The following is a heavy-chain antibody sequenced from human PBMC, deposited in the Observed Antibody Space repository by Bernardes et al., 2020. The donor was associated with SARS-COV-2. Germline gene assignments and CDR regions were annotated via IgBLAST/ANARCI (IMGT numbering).Heavy chain of an antibody. J-gene: IGHJ4*02. CDR2: ISSNGGST. D-gene: IGHD4-17*01. Sequence: GGSLRLSCSASGFSFSTYAMHWVHQAPGKGLESVSTISSNGGSTYYADSVKGRFTISRDNSKNTLYLQMRSLRAEDTAVYYCVKDLTTVADNYFDYWGQGTLVTVSS. CDR1: GFSFSTYA. CDR3: VKDLTTVADNYFDY. V-gene: IGHV3-64D*06.